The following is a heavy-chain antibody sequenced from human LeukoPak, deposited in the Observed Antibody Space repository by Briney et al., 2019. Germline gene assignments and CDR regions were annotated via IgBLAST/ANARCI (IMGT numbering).Heavy chain of an antibody. CDR2: IYHRGST. D-gene: IGHD3-10*01. CDR3: ARHARNPSGSGTHYPNY. V-gene: IGHV4-38-2*02. Sequence: SETLSLTCTGSGSSVSSGYYWGWIRQSPGKGLEWIGSIYHRGSTYYNPSLKGRVTISVDTSKNQFSLKLNSVTAADSAVYYCARHARNPSGSGTHYPNYWGQGTLVTVSS. CDR1: GSSVSSGYY. J-gene: IGHJ4*02.